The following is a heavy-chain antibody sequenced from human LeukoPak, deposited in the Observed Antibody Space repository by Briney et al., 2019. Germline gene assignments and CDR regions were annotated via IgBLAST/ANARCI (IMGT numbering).Heavy chain of an antibody. CDR3: ARNVNWNYVAYYYYGMDV. D-gene: IGHD1-7*01. Sequence: SETLSLTCTVSGGSISSSSYYWGWIRQPPGKGLEWIGSIYYSGSTYYIPSLKSRVTISVDTSKNQFSLKLSSVTAADTAVYYCARNVNWNYVAYYYYGMDVWGQGTTVTVSS. CDR2: IYYSGST. J-gene: IGHJ6*02. V-gene: IGHV4-39*01. CDR1: GGSISSSSYY.